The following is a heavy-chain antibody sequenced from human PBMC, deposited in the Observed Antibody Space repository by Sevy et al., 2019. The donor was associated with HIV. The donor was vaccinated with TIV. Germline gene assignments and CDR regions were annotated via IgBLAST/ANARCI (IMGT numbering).Heavy chain of an antibody. J-gene: IGHJ3*02. D-gene: IGHD3-22*01. V-gene: IGHV3-9*01. CDR2: SSLNSGSI. CDR1: GFTFDDYA. Sequence: SLRLSCAASGFTFDDYAMHWVRQAPGKGLEWVSGSSLNSGSIVYADSVKGRFTISRDNAKNSLYLQMNSLRAEDKALYYCAKARRVVVEGGAFDIWGQGTMVTVSS. CDR3: AKARRVVVEGGAFDI.